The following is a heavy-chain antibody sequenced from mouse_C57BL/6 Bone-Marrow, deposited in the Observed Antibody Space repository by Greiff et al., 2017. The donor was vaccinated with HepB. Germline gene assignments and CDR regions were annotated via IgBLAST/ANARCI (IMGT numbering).Heavy chain of an antibody. J-gene: IGHJ2*01. V-gene: IGHV5-4*01. Sequence: VQLVESGGGLVKPGGSLKLSCAASGFTFSSYAMSWVRQTPEKRLEWVATISDGGSYTYYPDNVKGRFTISRDNAKNNLYLQMSHLKSEDTAMYYCAREGSYYYGSSYDYWGQGTTLTVSS. D-gene: IGHD1-1*01. CDR3: AREGSYYYGSSYDY. CDR2: ISDGGSYT. CDR1: GFTFSSYA.